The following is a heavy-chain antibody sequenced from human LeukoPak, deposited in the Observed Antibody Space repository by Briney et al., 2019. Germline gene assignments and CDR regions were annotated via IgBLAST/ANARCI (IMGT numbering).Heavy chain of an antibody. Sequence: SETLSLTCAVSGYSISSGYYWGWIRQPPGKGLEWIGSIYHSGSTYYNPSLKSRVTISVDTSKNQFSLKLSSVTAADTAVYYCARARYYYDSSGYPYWYFDLWGRGTLVTVSS. CDR3: ARARYYYDSSGYPYWYFDL. D-gene: IGHD3-22*01. CDR1: GYSISSGYY. CDR2: IYHSGST. V-gene: IGHV4-38-2*01. J-gene: IGHJ2*01.